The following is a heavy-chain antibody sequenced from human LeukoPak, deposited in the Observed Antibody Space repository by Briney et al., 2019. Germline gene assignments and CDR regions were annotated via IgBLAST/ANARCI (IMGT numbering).Heavy chain of an antibody. CDR1: GGSITTYY. CDR2: IVYSGST. V-gene: IGHV4-59*01. J-gene: IGHJ4*02. Sequence: PSETLSLTCVVSGGSITTYYWSWVRQPPGKGLDYIGYIVYSGSTNYNPSLTSRVSISIDTSKNQFSLKVNSVTAADTAVYYCARVSPVRGAVEYWGQGSLVTVSS. D-gene: IGHD3-10*01. CDR3: ARVSPVRGAVEY.